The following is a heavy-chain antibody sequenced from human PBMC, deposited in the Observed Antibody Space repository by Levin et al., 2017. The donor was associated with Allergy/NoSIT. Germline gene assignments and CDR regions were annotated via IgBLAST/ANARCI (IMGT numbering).Heavy chain of an antibody. D-gene: IGHD3-3*01. V-gene: IGHV3-74*01. J-gene: IGHJ4*02. CDR2: VDFDGSSE. CDR1: GFTFSSYW. CDR3: ARDGSGPVDFDY. Sequence: GGSLRLSCAASGFTFSSYWMHWVRQAPGKGLVWVSRVDFDGSSEVYADSIKGRFTISRDNAKNTLYLQMNSLRDEDTALYYCARDGSGPVDFDYWGQGTLVTVSS.